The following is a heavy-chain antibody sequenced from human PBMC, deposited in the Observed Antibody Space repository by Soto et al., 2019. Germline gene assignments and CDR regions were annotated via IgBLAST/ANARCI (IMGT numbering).Heavy chain of an antibody. CDR3: ASAATYYYDSSGYFQH. J-gene: IGHJ1*01. CDR1: GGSISSYC. D-gene: IGHD3-22*01. Sequence: PSETLSLTCTVSGGSISSYCWSWIRQPPGKGLEWIGYIYYSGSTNYNPSLKSRVTISVDTSKNQFSLKLSSVTAADTAVYYCASAATYYYDSSGYFQHWGQGTLVTVSS. CDR2: IYYSGST. V-gene: IGHV4-59*01.